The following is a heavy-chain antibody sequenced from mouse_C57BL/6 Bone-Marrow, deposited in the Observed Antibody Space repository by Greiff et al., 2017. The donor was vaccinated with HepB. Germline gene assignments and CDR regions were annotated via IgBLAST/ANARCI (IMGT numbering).Heavy chain of an antibody. CDR1: GFNIKDDY. Sequence: EVQLQQSGAELVRPGASVKLSCTASGFNIKDDYMHWVKQRPEQGLEWIGWIDPENGDTEYASKFQGKATITADTSSNTAYLQLSSLTSEDTAVYYCTPPGRDYAMDYWGQGTSVTVSS. CDR2: IDPENGDT. J-gene: IGHJ4*01. V-gene: IGHV14-4*01. D-gene: IGHD4-1*01. CDR3: TPPGRDYAMDY.